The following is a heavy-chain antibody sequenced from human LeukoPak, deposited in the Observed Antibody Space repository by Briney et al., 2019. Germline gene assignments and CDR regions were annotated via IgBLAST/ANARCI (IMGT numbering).Heavy chain of an antibody. CDR2: INHSGST. Sequence: SETLSLTCAVYGGSFSGYYWSWIRQPPGKGLEWIGEINHSGSTNYNPSLKSRVTISVDTSKNQFSLKLSSVTAADTAVYYCARGATMVRGVIKNYFDYWGQGTLVTVSS. CDR3: ARGATMVRGVIKNYFDY. CDR1: GGSFSGYY. V-gene: IGHV4-34*01. J-gene: IGHJ4*02. D-gene: IGHD3-10*01.